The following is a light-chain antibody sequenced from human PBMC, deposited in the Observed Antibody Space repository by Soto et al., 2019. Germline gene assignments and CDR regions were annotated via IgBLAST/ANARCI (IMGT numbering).Light chain of an antibody. CDR3: QQYNNWPLYT. Sequence: EVVMTQSPATLSVSPGERATLSCRASQSVSSNLAWYQQNPGQAPRLLIFGASTRATGIPARFSGSGSGIEFTLTISSLKSEDFAVYYCQQYNNWPLYTFGQGTKLEIK. J-gene: IGKJ2*01. CDR1: QSVSSN. V-gene: IGKV3D-15*01. CDR2: GAS.